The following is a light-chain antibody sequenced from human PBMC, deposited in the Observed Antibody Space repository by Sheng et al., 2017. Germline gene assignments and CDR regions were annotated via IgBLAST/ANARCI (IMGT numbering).Light chain of an antibody. CDR1: QSLSSN. V-gene: IGKV3-15*01. CDR3: QQYNNWPPWT. CDR2: GAS. Sequence: ELVLTQSPATLSVSPGERATLSCRASQSLSSNLAWYQQKPGQAPRLLIYGASTRATGIPVRFSGSGSGTEFTLTISGLQSEDFGVYFCQQYNNWPPWTFGQGTKVEIK. J-gene: IGKJ1*01.